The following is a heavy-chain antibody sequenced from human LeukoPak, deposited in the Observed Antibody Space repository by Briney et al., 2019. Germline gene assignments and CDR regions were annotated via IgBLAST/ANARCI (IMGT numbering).Heavy chain of an antibody. D-gene: IGHD6-19*01. J-gene: IGHJ4*02. V-gene: IGHV4-39*01. Sequence: WFRQAPGKGLEWIGSIYYSGSTYYNPSLESRVTISVDTSKNQFSLKLSSVTAADTAVYYCATSGWYLLPGVYWGQGTLVTVSS. CDR2: IYYSGST. CDR3: ATSGWYLLPGVY.